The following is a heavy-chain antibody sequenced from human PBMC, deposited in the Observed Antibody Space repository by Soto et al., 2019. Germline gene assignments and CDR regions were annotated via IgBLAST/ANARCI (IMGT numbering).Heavy chain of an antibody. CDR1: GYTFTSYY. J-gene: IGHJ4*02. CDR2: INPSGGST. CDR3: ARDTGGWPFQSSGWNY. D-gene: IGHD6-19*01. V-gene: IGHV1-46*01. Sequence: QVQLVQSGAEVKKPGASVKVSCKASGYTFTSYYMHWVRQAPGQGLEWMGIINPSGGSTSYAQKFQGRVTMTRDTSTSTVYMELSSLRSEDTAVYYCARDTGGWPFQSSGWNYWGQGTLVTVSS.